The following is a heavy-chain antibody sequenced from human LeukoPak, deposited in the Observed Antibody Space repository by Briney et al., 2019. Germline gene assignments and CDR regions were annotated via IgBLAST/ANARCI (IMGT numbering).Heavy chain of an antibody. J-gene: IGHJ3*02. CDR3: ATKGYCSSTSCYAAAFDI. D-gene: IGHD2-2*01. CDR2: FNHEDGEK. V-gene: IGHV1-24*01. CDR1: GGTFSRYA. Sequence: ASVKVSCKASGGTFSRYAMSWVRQAPGQGLEWMGGFNHEDGEKIYAEKLQGRVTMTEDTSTYTAYMELRSLRSEHTAVYYCATKGYCSSTSCYAAAFDIWGQGTMVTVSS.